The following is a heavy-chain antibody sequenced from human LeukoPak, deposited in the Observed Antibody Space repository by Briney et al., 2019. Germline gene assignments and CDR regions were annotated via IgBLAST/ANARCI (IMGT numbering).Heavy chain of an antibody. CDR1: GFTFSTYW. V-gene: IGHV3-23*01. CDR2: ISGSGGST. J-gene: IGHJ3*02. D-gene: IGHD5-18*01. Sequence: GGSLRLSCAASGFTFSTYWMSWVRQAPGKWLEWVSAISGSGGSTYYADSVKGRFTISRDNSKNTLYLQMNSLRAEDTAVYYCARARSSYGYGDAFDIWGQGTMVTVSS. CDR3: ARARSSYGYGDAFDI.